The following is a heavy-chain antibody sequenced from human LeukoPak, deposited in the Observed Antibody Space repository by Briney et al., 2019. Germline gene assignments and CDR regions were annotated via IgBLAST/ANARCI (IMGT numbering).Heavy chain of an antibody. D-gene: IGHD5-12*01. CDR3: ARGRSTGYPYYFEY. J-gene: IGHJ4*02. CDR1: GYTFTSYD. CDR2: MNPNSGST. V-gene: IGHV1-8*03. Sequence: ASVKVSCKASGYTFTSYDINWVRQATGQGLEWMGWMNPNSGSTGYAQKFQGRVTITRNTSISTACMELGGLRSEDTAVYYCARGRSTGYPYYFEYWGQGTLVTVSS.